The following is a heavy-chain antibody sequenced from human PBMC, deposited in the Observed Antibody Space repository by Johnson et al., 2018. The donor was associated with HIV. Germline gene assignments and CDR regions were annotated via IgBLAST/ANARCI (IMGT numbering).Heavy chain of an antibody. D-gene: IGHD2-8*01. CDR3: AGGRNGRNAFDI. CDR1: GFTFSNFG. Sequence: QVQLVESGGGVVQPGGSLRLSCVASGFTFSNFGMHWVRQAPGKGLEWVAFIQYDGSDECYADSVKGRFTISRDNSKNTLYLQMNSLRAEDTAVYYCAGGRNGRNAFDIWGQGTMVTVSS. V-gene: IGHV3-30*02. CDR2: IQYDGSDE. J-gene: IGHJ3*02.